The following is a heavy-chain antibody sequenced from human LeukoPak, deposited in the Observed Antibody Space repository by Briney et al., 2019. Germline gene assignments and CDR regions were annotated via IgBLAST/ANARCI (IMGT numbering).Heavy chain of an antibody. CDR1: GFTFRSYA. D-gene: IGHD3-22*01. V-gene: IGHV3-23*01. J-gene: IGHJ4*02. CDR2: ISGSGTST. CDR3: EGTYYYDSGDDY. Sequence: GGSLRLSCAASGFTFRSYAMSWVRQAPGKGLEWVLAISGSGTSTYYADSVKGRFTISRDNSKNTLYLQMNSLRAEDTAVYYCEGTYYYDSGDDYWGQGTLVTVSS.